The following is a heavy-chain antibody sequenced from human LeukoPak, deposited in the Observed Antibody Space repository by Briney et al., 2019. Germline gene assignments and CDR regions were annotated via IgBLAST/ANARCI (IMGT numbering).Heavy chain of an antibody. D-gene: IGHD2-21*01. CDR2: ISSSSSYI. Sequence: PGGSLRLSCAASGFTFSSYSMNWVRQAPGKGLEWVSSISSSSSYIYYADSVKGRFTISRDNAKNSLYLQMNSLRAEDTAAYYCARSSHSEDWFDPWGQGTLVTVSS. J-gene: IGHJ5*02. CDR1: GFTFSSYS. V-gene: IGHV3-21*01. CDR3: ARSSHSEDWFDP.